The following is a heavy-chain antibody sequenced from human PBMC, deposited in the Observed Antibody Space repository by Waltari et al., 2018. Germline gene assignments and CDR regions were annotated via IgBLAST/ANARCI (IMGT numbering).Heavy chain of an antibody. CDR3: AKEDDYLPGSNGFDP. CDR2: ISGGGGST. Sequence: EVLLVESGGSLVQPGGSLRLSCAASGFTFSSYAMSWVRQAPGKGLGWVSAISGGGGSTFYADSVKGRFTISRDNSKNTLYLQMYSLRAEDTALYYCAKEDDYLPGSNGFDPWGQGTLVTVSS. D-gene: IGHD4-17*01. CDR1: GFTFSSYA. J-gene: IGHJ5*02. V-gene: IGHV3-23*04.